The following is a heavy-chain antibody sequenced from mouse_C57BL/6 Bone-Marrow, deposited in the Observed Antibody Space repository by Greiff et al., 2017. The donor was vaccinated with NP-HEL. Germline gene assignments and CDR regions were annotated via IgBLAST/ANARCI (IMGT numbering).Heavy chain of an antibody. D-gene: IGHD2-1*01. J-gene: IGHJ4*01. CDR3: ASCNYGYYAMDY. Sequence: QVQLKESGPELVKPGASVKISCKASGYAFSSSWMNWVKQRPGKGLEWIGRIYPGDGDTNYNGKFKGKATLTADKSSSTAYMQLSSLTSEDSAVYFCASCNYGYYAMDYWGQGTSVTVSS. CDR2: IYPGDGDT. CDR1: GYAFSSSW. V-gene: IGHV1-82*01.